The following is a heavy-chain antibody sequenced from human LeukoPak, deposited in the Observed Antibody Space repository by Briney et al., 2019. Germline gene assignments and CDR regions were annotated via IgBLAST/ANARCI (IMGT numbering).Heavy chain of an antibody. CDR3: ARHILGNWFDP. J-gene: IGHJ5*02. V-gene: IGHV4-4*09. D-gene: IGHD1-26*01. Sequence: SETLSLTCTVSGGSISSYYWSWIRQPPGKGLEWIGYIYTSVSTNYNPSLKSRVTISVDTPKNQFSLKLSSVTAADTAVYYCARHILGNWFDPWGQGTLVTVSS. CDR2: IYTSVST. CDR1: GGSISSYY.